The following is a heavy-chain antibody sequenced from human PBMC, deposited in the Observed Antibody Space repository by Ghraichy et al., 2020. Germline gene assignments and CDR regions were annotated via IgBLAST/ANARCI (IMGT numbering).Heavy chain of an antibody. Sequence: GGSLRLSCAASGFTFSSYAMHWVRQAPGKGLEWVAVISYDGSNKYYADSVKGRFTISRDNSKNTLYLQMNSLRAEDTAVYYCARGADPYYVWGSYRWWGQGTLVTVSS. J-gene: IGHJ4*02. CDR1: GFTFSSYA. V-gene: IGHV3-30*04. D-gene: IGHD3-16*02. CDR2: ISYDGSNK. CDR3: ARGADPYYVWGSYRW.